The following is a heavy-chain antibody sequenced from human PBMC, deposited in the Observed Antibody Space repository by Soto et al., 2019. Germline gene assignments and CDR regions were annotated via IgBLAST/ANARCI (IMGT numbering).Heavy chain of an antibody. CDR2: ISGYNGKT. CDR3: ARDKMLNTDNWLDL. D-gene: IGHD4-4*01. J-gene: IGHJ5*02. Sequence: QVHLVQYGAEVKKPGASVQVSCKASGYSFTSYGISWVRQAAGQGLEGMAWISGYNGKTRFAPKYQGRLTMTIDTSTSTAYMALRSLRSDDAAMYYCARDKMLNTDNWLDLWGQGTLVTVSS. CDR1: GYSFTSYG. V-gene: IGHV1-18*01.